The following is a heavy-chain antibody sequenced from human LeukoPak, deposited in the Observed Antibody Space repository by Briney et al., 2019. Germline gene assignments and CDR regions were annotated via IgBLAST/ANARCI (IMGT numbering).Heavy chain of an antibody. CDR3: AKDVGSSTHPHYYYYYMDV. V-gene: IGHV3-23*01. CDR1: GFTFSSYA. CDR2: ISPSGGST. D-gene: IGHD2-2*01. J-gene: IGHJ6*03. Sequence: PGGSLRLSCAASGFTFSSYAMSWVRQAPGEGLEWVSGISPSGGSTYYAYSVKGRFTISRDNSKNTLHLQMNSLRAEDTAIYYCAKDVGSSTHPHYYYYYMDVWGKGTTVTISS.